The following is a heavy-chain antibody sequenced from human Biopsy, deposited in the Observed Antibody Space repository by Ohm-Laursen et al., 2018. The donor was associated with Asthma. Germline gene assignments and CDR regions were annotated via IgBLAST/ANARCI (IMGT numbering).Heavy chain of an antibody. Sequence: GTLSLTCTVSGGSISSDYWSWLRQSPGKGLEWIGYIYNSGNTNYNPSLKSRVTISLDTSKNHFSLGLSFVTAADTAVYFCARGQGRGIQLWSLDPWGQGILVTVSS. CDR3: ARGQGRGIQLWSLDP. CDR1: GGSISSDY. CDR2: IYNSGNT. J-gene: IGHJ5*02. V-gene: IGHV4-59*01. D-gene: IGHD5-18*01.